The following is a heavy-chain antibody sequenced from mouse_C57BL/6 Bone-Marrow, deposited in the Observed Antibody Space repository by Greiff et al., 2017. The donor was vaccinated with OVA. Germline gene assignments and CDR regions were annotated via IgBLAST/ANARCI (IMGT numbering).Heavy chain of an antibody. CDR1: GYTFTDYN. J-gene: IGHJ3*01. Sequence: VQLQQSGPELAKPGASVKIPCKASGYTFTDYNMDWVKQSHGKSLEWIGDINSNNGGTIYNQKFKGKATLTVDKSSSTAYMELLSLTSEDTTVYYCARGGYYDYDGGAWFAYWGQGTLVTVSA. D-gene: IGHD2-4*01. CDR2: INSNNGGT. V-gene: IGHV1-18*01. CDR3: ARGGYYDYDGGAWFAY.